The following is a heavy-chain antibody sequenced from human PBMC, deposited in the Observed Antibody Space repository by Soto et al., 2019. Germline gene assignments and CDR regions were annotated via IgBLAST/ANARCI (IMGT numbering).Heavy chain of an antibody. CDR2: INTNTGNP. CDR3: ARDRRLQQLVTHNWFDP. Sequence: QVQLVQSGSELKKPGASVKVSCKASGYTFTSYAMNWVRQAPGQGLEWMGWINTNTGNPTYDQGFTGRFVFSLDTSVSTAYLQICSLKAEDTAVYYCARDRRLQQLVTHNWFDPWGQGTLVTVSS. CDR1: GYTFTSYA. V-gene: IGHV7-4-1*01. D-gene: IGHD6-13*01. J-gene: IGHJ5*02.